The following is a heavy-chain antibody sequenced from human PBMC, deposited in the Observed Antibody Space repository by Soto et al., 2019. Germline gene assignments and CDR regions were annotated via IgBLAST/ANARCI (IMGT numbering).Heavy chain of an antibody. CDR3: AKADTNYYDSSGYDY. CDR2: ISGSGGST. V-gene: IGHV3-23*01. J-gene: IGHJ4*02. Sequence: SLRLSCAASGFTFSSYAMSWVRQAPGKGLEWVSAISGSGGSTYYADSVKGRFTISRDNSKNTLYLQMNSLRAEDTAVYYCAKADTNYYDSSGYDYWGQGTLVTVSS. D-gene: IGHD3-22*01. CDR1: GFTFSSYA.